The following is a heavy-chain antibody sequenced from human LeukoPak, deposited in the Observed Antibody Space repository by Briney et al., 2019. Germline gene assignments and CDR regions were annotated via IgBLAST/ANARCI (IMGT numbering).Heavy chain of an antibody. CDR1: GGSISSSGYY. D-gene: IGHD3-22*01. Sequence: PSETLSLTCTVSGGSISSSGYYWGWIRQPPGKGLEWIGSIYYGGSAYYNPSLKSRVTIPVDTSKNQFSLKLSSVTAADTAVYYCAILPAGVNSSGSAFDIWGQGTMVTVSS. CDR2: IYYGGSA. CDR3: AILPAGVNSSGSAFDI. J-gene: IGHJ3*02. V-gene: IGHV4-39*01.